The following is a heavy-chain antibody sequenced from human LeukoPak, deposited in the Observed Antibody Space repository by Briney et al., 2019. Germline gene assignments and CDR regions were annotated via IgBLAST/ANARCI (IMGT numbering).Heavy chain of an antibody. CDR2: INHSGST. V-gene: IGHV4-34*01. CDR3: ARGGRAAAGEYYFDY. CDR1: GVSFSGYY. D-gene: IGHD6-13*01. Sequence: SETLSLTCAVYGVSFSGYYWSWIRQPPGKGLEWIGEINHSGSTNYNPSLKSRVTISVDTSKNQFSLKLSSVTAADTAVYYCARGGRAAAGEYYFDYWGQGTLVTVSS. J-gene: IGHJ4*02.